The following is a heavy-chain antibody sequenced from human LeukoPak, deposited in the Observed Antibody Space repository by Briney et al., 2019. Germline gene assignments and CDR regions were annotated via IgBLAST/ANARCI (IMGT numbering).Heavy chain of an antibody. CDR1: GGTFSSYA. V-gene: IGHV1-69*13. D-gene: IGHD6-19*01. CDR3: ARADSSGWYGDAFDI. J-gene: IGHJ3*02. CDR2: IIPIFGTA. Sequence: SVNVSCKASGGTFSSYAISWVRQAPGQGLEWMGGIIPIFGTANYAQKFQGRVTITADESTGTAYMELSSLRSEDTAVYYCARADSSGWYGDAFDIWGQGTMVTVSS.